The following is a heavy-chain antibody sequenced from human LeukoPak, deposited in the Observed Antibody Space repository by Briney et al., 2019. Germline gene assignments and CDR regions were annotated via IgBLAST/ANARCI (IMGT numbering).Heavy chain of an antibody. CDR2: ISGSGGST. CDR1: GFTFSSYA. Sequence: PGGSLRLSCAASGFTFSSYAMSWVRQAPGKGLEWVSAISGSGGSTYYADSVKGRFTISRDNSKNTLYLQMNSLRAEDTAVYYCAKDYFGYSYGLSPNWFDPWGQGTLVTVSS. V-gene: IGHV3-23*01. D-gene: IGHD5-18*01. CDR3: AKDYFGYSYGLSPNWFDP. J-gene: IGHJ5*02.